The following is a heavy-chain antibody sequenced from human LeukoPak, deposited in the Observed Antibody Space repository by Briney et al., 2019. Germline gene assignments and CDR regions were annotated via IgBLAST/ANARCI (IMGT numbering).Heavy chain of an antibody. Sequence: ASVKVSCKASGYTFTGYYMHWVRQAPGQGLEWMGWINPDSGGTNYAQKFQGRVTMTRDTSISTAYLELSRLRSDDTAVYYCATISSGYCSGGSCNTKGYYLDYWGQGTLVTVSS. CDR3: ATISSGYCSGGSCNTKGYYLDY. J-gene: IGHJ4*02. CDR1: GYTFTGYY. CDR2: INPDSGGT. D-gene: IGHD2-15*01. V-gene: IGHV1-2*02.